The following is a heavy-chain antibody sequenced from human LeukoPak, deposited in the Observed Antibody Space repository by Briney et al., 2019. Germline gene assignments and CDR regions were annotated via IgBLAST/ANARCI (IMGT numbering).Heavy chain of an antibody. CDR2: ISSSGSTI. CDR1: GFTFSSYE. J-gene: IGHJ4*02. V-gene: IGHV3-48*03. D-gene: IGHD3-10*01. Sequence: GGSLRLSCAASGFTFSSYEMNWVRQAPGKGLXXXSYISSSGSTIYYADSVKGRFTISRDNAKNSLYLQMNSLRAEDTAVYYCARDPPMTYYYGSGSSFDYWGQGTLVTVSS. CDR3: ARDPPMTYYYGSGSSFDY.